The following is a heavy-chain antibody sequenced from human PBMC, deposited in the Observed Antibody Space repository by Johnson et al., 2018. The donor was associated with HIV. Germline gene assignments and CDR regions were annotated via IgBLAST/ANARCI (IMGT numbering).Heavy chain of an antibody. V-gene: IGHV3-74*02. Sequence: VQLVESGGDVVRPGGSLRISCVASGFTFSDYYMSWIRQAPGKGLEWVSGINSDGSSTNYADSVKGRFTISRDNAKNTLYLQMNSLKTEDTAVYYCTAALRVKGIWGQGTMVTVSS. CDR2: INSDGSST. D-gene: IGHD6-13*01. J-gene: IGHJ3*02. CDR3: TAALRVKGI. CDR1: GFTFSDYY.